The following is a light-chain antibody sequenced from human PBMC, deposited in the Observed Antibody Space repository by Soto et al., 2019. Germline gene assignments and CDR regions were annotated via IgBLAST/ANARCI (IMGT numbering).Light chain of an antibody. CDR2: GAS. J-gene: IGKJ4*01. CDR1: QSVSSSY. Sequence: EFVLTQSPGTLSLSPGERATLSCRASQSVSSSYLAWYQQKPGQAPRILIYGASTRATGIPDRFSGSGSGTDFTLTISRLEPEDFAVYSCQQYGSSPPLTFGGGTKVEIK. V-gene: IGKV3-20*01. CDR3: QQYGSSPPLT.